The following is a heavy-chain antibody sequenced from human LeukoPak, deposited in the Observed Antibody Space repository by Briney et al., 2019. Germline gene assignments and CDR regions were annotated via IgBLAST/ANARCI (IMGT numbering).Heavy chain of an antibody. CDR2: IYNTGST. CDR3: AREQAEAADGAFDV. J-gene: IGHJ3*01. D-gene: IGHD5-24*01. V-gene: IGHV4-59*01. CDR1: GGSINNYH. Sequence: SATLSLTYSVSGGSINNYHWSWVRQPPGKGLEWIGYIYNTGSTNYSPSLKSRVTISVDTSRRQFSLRLSAVTAADTAVYYCAREQAEAADGAFDVWGQGTMVTVSS.